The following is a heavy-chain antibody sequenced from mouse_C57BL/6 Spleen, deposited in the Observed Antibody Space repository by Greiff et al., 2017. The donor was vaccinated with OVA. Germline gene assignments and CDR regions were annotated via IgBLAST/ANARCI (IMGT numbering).Heavy chain of an antibody. CDR1: GFTFSSYA. Sequence: DVHLVESGGGLVKPGGSLKLSCAASGFTFSSYAMSWVRQTPEKRLEWVATISDGGSYTYYPDNVKGRFTISRDNAKNNLYLQMSHLKSEDTAMYYCARENGPYYFDYWGQGTTLTVSS. J-gene: IGHJ2*01. D-gene: IGHD1-1*01. CDR3: ARENGPYYFDY. CDR2: ISDGGSYT. V-gene: IGHV5-4*01.